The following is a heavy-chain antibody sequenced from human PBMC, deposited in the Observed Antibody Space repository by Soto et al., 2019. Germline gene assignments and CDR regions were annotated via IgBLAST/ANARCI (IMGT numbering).Heavy chain of an antibody. Sequence: SVKVSCKASGFTFTSSAVQWVRQARGQRLEWIGWIVVGSGNTNYAQKLQGRVTMTADTSTNTAYMELSSLRSEDTAVYYCATALRGYSYGYTNYYYYYGMDVWGQGTTVTVSS. D-gene: IGHD5-18*01. CDR1: GFTFTSSA. J-gene: IGHJ6*02. CDR2: IVVGSGNT. V-gene: IGHV1-58*01. CDR3: ATALRGYSYGYTNYYYYYGMDV.